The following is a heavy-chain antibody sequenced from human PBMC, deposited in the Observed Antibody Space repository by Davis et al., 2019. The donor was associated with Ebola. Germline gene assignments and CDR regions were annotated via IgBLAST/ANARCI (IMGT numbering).Heavy chain of an antibody. J-gene: IGHJ4*02. CDR1: GYTFTSYA. Sequence: AASVKVSCKASGYTFTSYAMHWVRQAPGQRLEWMGWINAGNGNTKYSQKFQGRVTMTRDTSTSTVYMELSSLRSEDTAVYYCARYGSGSYYNGCFDYWGQGTLVTVSS. D-gene: IGHD3-10*01. CDR3: ARYGSGSYYNGCFDY. V-gene: IGHV1-3*01. CDR2: INAGNGNT.